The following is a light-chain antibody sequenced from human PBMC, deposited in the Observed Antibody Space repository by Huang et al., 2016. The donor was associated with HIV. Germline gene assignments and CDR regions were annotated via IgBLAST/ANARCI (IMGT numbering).Light chain of an antibody. J-gene: IGKJ2*01. CDR1: QSVSRN. CDR3: QHYNNWPPGGA. V-gene: IGKV3D-15*01. CDR2: GAS. Sequence: IVMTQSPATLSVSPGERAALSCRASQSVSRNLAWYQQKPGQAPRLLIYGASTRAANIPARFSGSGSGTEFTLTISSLQSEDFAVYYCQHYNNWPPGGAFGQGTKLDIK.